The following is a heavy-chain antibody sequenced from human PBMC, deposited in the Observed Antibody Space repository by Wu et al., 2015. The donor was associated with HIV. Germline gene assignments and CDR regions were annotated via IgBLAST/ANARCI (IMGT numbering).Heavy chain of an antibody. CDR3: ARGYFTVVTDYFYYYYYGMDV. Sequence: QVQLVQSGAEVKKPGASVKVSCKASGYTFTSYGINWVRQATGQGLEWMGWMNPNSGNTGYAQKFQGRVTMTRNTSISTAYMELSSLRSEDTAVYYCARGYFTVVTDYFYYYYYGMDVWGQGTTVTVSS. CDR2: MNPNSGNT. CDR1: GYTFTSYG. J-gene: IGHJ6*02. V-gene: IGHV1-8*01. D-gene: IGHD4-23*01.